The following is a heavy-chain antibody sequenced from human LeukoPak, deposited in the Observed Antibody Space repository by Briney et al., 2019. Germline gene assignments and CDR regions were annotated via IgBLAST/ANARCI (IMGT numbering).Heavy chain of an antibody. D-gene: IGHD3-10*01. CDR2: IRYDGSNK. Sequence: GGSLRLSCAASGFTFSSYGMHWDRQAPGTGLEWVAFIRYDGSNKYYADSVKGRFTISRDNSKNTLYLQMNSLRAEDTAVYYCAKVMKGSERLTMVRGVIIKTAGLYYMDVWGKGTTVTVSS. CDR3: AKVMKGSERLTMVRGVIIKTAGLYYMDV. CDR1: GFTFSSYG. V-gene: IGHV3-30*02. J-gene: IGHJ6*03.